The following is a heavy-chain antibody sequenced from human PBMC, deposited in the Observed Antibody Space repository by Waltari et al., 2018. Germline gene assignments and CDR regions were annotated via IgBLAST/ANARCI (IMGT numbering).Heavy chain of an antibody. V-gene: IGHV4-39*01. CDR2: IYYSGST. J-gene: IGHJ2*01. D-gene: IGHD6-13*01. Sequence: QLQLQESGPGLVKPSETLSLTCTVSGGSISSSSYYWGWIRQPPGKGLEWIGSIYYSGSTYYNPSLKSRVTISVDTSKNQFSLKLSSVTAADTAVYYCASPHSSSPQVYFDLWGRGTLVTVSS. CDR3: ASPHSSSPQVYFDL. CDR1: GGSISSSSYY.